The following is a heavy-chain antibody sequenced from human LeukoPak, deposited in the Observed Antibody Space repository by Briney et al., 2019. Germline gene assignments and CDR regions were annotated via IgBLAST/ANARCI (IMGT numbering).Heavy chain of an antibody. V-gene: IGHV3-64D*06. CDR3: VKGVRGYSYGYMDY. D-gene: IGHD5-18*01. CDR2: INGDGRTA. CDR1: GFIFSTYT. J-gene: IGHJ4*02. Sequence: HAGGSLRLSCSASGFIFSTYTMYWVRQAPGKGLENLSVINGDGRTAYYADSVKGRFTISRDNSRNTLYLQMSSLRVEDTAMYYCVKGVRGYSYGYMDYWGQGTLVTVSS.